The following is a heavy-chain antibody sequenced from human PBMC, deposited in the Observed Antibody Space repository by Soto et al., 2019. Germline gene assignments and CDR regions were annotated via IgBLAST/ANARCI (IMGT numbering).Heavy chain of an antibody. D-gene: IGHD4-4*01. Sequence: ASVKVSCKASGGTFSNYAISWVRQAPGQGLEWMGGIIPIFGTANYAQKFQGRVTITADESTSTAYMELTSLRSEVTAVYYCAIYTEYFDYWGQATLVTVSS. CDR1: GGTFSNYA. V-gene: IGHV1-69*13. J-gene: IGHJ4*02. CDR3: AIYTEYFDY. CDR2: IIPIFGTA.